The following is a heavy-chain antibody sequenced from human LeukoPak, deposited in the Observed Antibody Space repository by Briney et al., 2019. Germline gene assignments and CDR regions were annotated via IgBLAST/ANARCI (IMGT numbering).Heavy chain of an antibody. J-gene: IGHJ6*02. CDR1: GLTFSSYW. CDR2: IKQDGSEK. CDR3: ARVSSGWYDYYGMDV. Sequence: PGGSLRLSCAASGLTFSSYWMSWVRQAPGKGLEWVANIKQDGSEKYYVDSVKGRFTISRDNAKNSLYLQMNSLRAEDTAVYYCARVSSGWYDYYGMDVWGQGTTVTVSS. V-gene: IGHV3-7*01. D-gene: IGHD6-19*01.